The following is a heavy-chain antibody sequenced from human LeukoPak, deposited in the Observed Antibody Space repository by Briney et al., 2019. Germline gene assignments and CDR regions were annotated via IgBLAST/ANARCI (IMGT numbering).Heavy chain of an antibody. CDR3: ARDLSRGSGYFGTY. CDR2: ISGDNSNT. Sequence: ASVKVSCKTSGYTFTTTYGISWVRQAPGQGLEWMGWISGDNSNTNSAQRFQGRVTMTTDTSTSTAYMELRSLRSDDTAAYYCARDLSRGSGYFGTYWGQGTLVTVSS. J-gene: IGHJ4*02. D-gene: IGHD3-22*01. CDR1: GYTFTTTYG. V-gene: IGHV1-18*01.